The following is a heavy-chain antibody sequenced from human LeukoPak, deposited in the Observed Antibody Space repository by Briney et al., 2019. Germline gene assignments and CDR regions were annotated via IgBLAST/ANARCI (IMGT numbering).Heavy chain of an antibody. CDR1: GGAFSSYA. CDR3: ARDLPGYSSGWSSYYYGMDV. V-gene: IGHV1-69*13. D-gene: IGHD6-19*01. Sequence: VASVKVSCKASGGAFSSYAISWVRQAHGQGLELMGGIIPIFGTANYAQKFQGRVTITADESTSTAYMELSSLRSEDTAVYYCARDLPGYSSGWSSYYYGMDVWGQGTTVTVSS. CDR2: IIPIFGTA. J-gene: IGHJ6*02.